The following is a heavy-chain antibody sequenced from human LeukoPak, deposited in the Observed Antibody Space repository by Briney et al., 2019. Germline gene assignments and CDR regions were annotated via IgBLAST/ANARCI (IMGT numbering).Heavy chain of an antibody. V-gene: IGHV1-18*01. CDR3: FLRSSGYHTWDDY. J-gene: IGHJ4*02. Sequence: ASVKVSCKASGGTFSSYGISWVRQAPGQGLEWMGWISAYNGNTNYAQKLQGRVTMTTDTSTSTAYMELRSLRSDDTAVYYCFLRSSGYHTWDDYWGQGTLVTVSS. D-gene: IGHD3-22*01. CDR1: GGTFSSYG. CDR2: ISAYNGNT.